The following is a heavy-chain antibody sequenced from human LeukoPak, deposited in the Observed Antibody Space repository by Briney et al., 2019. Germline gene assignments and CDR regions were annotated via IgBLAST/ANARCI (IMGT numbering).Heavy chain of an antibody. CDR1: GFTFSGYV. CDR3: ASLSGHSTGDF. D-gene: IGHD6-13*01. Sequence: GGSLRLSCAASGFTFSGYVIHWVRQAPGKGPEWVAVISNDGSNKYYADSVNGRFTISRDNSKNTVYLQMNSLRAEDTAVYYCASLSGHSTGDFWGQGTLVTVSS. V-gene: IGHV3-30*04. CDR2: ISNDGSNK. J-gene: IGHJ4*02.